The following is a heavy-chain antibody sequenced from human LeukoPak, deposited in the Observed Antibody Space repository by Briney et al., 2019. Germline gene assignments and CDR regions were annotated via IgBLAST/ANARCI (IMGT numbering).Heavy chain of an antibody. J-gene: IGHJ4*02. Sequence: PGGTLRLSCAASGFTFSSYAMSWVRQAPGKGLEWVSAISGGGGSTYYADSVKGRFTISRDNSKNTLYLQMNSLRAEDTAVYYCAKDVWDGGDFDYWGQGTLVTVSS. CDR3: AKDVWDGGDFDY. D-gene: IGHD3-16*01. CDR1: GFTFSSYA. CDR2: ISGGGGST. V-gene: IGHV3-23*01.